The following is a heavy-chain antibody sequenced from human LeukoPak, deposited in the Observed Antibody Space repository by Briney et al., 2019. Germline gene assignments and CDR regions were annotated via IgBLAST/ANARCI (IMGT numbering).Heavy chain of an antibody. D-gene: IGHD4-17*01. CDR3: AKDPPDYGDYVGYFDY. CDR1: GFTFSDYA. Sequence: GGSLRLSCAASGFTFSDYAMNWVRQAPGRGLDWVSGVAESGDRTYYADSVKGRFTISRDNSKNMVYLQMNSLRTEDTAVYYCAKDPPDYGDYVGYFDYWGQGTLVTVSS. J-gene: IGHJ4*02. CDR2: VAESGDRT. V-gene: IGHV3-23*01.